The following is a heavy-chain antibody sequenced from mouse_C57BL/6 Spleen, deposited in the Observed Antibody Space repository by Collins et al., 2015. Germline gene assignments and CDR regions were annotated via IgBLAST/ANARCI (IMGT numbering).Heavy chain of an antibody. CDR2: ISSGGDYI. CDR3: TRALDAMDY. Sequence: SYAMSWVRQTPEKRLEWVAYISSGGDYIYYADTVKGRFTISRDNARNTLYLQMSSLKSEDTAMYYCTRALDAMDYWGQGTSVTVSS. J-gene: IGHJ4*01. V-gene: IGHV5-9-1*02. CDR1: SYA.